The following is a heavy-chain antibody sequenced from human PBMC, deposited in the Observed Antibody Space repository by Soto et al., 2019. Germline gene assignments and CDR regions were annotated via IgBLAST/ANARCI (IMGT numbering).Heavy chain of an antibody. CDR3: ARERAIAATGIFYY. D-gene: IGHD6-13*01. V-gene: IGHV3-30-3*01. CDR1: GFTFSNFA. J-gene: IGHJ4*02. Sequence: GGSLRLSCAASGFTFSNFAMHWVRQAAGKGLEWVAVTSYDGNNKDYADSVKGRFTISRDNSKNTLFLQVNSLRPEDTAVYYCARERAIAATGIFYYWGQGTLVTVSS. CDR2: TSYDGNNK.